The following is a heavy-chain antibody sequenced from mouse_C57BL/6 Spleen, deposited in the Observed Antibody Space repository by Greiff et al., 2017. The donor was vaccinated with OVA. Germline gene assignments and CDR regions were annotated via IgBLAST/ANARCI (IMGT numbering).Heavy chain of an antibody. Sequence: VQLQQPGAELVKPGASVKLSCKASGYTFTSYWMHWVKQRPGQGLEWIGMLHPNSGSTNYNAKFKSKATLTVAKSSSPAYMQLSSLTSEDSAVYYCARCRRHRVRDDAMDYWGQGTSVTVSS. CDR2: LHPNSGST. CDR3: ARCRRHRVRDDAMDY. J-gene: IGHJ4*01. V-gene: IGHV1-64*01. D-gene: IGHD3-1*01. CDR1: GYTFTSYW.